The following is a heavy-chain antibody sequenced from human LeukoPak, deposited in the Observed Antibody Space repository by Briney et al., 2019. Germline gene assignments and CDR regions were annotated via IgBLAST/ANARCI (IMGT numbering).Heavy chain of an antibody. J-gene: IGHJ6*03. V-gene: IGHV1-46*01. Sequence: ASVKVSCKASGYTFTNYYLHWVRQAPGQGLEWMAMINPSGGSTTYAQKFQGRVTMTRDTSTSTVYMELSSLRYEDTAVYYCARVRSYYYMDVWGKGTTVTISS. CDR2: INPSGGST. CDR1: GYTFTNYY. CDR3: ARVRSYYYMDV.